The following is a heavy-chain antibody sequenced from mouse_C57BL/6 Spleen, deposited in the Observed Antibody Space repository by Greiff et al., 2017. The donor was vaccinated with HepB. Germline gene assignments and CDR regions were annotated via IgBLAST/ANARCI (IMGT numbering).Heavy chain of an antibody. D-gene: IGHD1-1*01. V-gene: IGHV1-62-2*01. CDR2: FYPGSGSR. J-gene: IGHJ4*01. CDR1: GYTFTEYS. Sequence: QVQLQQSGAELVKPGASVKLSCKTSGYTFTEYSIHWVKQRSGQGLEWIGWFYPGSGSRKYNEKFKDKATLTADKSSSTVYIERSRLTSEDSAVYVCARHGEDYGSSDYAMDYWGQGTSVTVSS. CDR3: ARHGEDYGSSDYAMDY.